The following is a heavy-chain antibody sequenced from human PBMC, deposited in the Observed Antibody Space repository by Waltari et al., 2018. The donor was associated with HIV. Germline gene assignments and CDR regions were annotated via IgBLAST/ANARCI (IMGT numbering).Heavy chain of an antibody. CDR1: GTSITSHY. V-gene: IGHV4-59*11. CDR3: ARVEGGTVTRFDY. J-gene: IGHJ4*02. CDR2: VFHSGST. D-gene: IGHD4-17*01. Sequence: QVQLQESGPGVVWPSETLSLICTVSGTSITSHYWTWIRQPPGKGLEWIGSVFHSGSTSYNPSFEGRVTMSIDTSEHHISLKLRSVIAADTAKYYCARVEGGTVTRFDYWGRGTLVIVSS.